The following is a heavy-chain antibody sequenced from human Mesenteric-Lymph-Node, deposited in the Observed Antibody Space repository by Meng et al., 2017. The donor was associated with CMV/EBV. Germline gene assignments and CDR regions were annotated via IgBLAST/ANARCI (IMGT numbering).Heavy chain of an antibody. CDR3: ARGDHYYVADY. Sequence: ESLKISCAASGFTFNTYSMNWVRQAPGKGLEWVSSISSSASYIYYADSVKGRFTISRDNAKNSLYLQMNSLRADDTGVYYCARGDHYYVADYWGQGKLVTVSS. J-gene: IGHJ4*02. V-gene: IGHV3-21*01. CDR2: ISSSASYI. CDR1: GFTFNTYS. D-gene: IGHD3-10*02.